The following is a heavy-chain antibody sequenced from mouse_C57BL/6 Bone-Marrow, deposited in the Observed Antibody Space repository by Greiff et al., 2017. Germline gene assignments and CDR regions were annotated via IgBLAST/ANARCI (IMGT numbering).Heavy chain of an antibody. J-gene: IGHJ2*01. CDR3: AKYACGNSYKYYFDY. V-gene: IGHV5-6*01. D-gene: IGHD1-1*01. CDR2: ISSGGSYN. CDR1: GFTFSSYG. Sequence: EVQRVESGGDLVKPGGSLKLSCAASGFTFSSYGMSWVRQTPDKRLEWVATISSGGSYNYYPDNVKGRFTISRDNAKNTLYLQMSSLKSEDTDMYYSAKYACGNSYKYYFDYWGPGTTLTVSS.